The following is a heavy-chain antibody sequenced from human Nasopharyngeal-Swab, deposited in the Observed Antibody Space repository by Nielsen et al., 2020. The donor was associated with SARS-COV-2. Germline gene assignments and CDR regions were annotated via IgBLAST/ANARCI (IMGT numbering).Heavy chain of an antibody. CDR3: TAVVQSLLLGGRDY. Sequence: GESLKISCAASGFTFRNAWMSWVRQAPGKGLEWVGRIKSKTDGGTTDYAAPVKGRFTISRDDSKNTLYLQMNRLKTVDTAVYYCTAVVQSLLLGGRDYWGQGTLVTVSS. D-gene: IGHD3-16*01. V-gene: IGHV3-15*01. CDR1: GFTFRNAW. J-gene: IGHJ4*02. CDR2: IKSKTDGGTT.